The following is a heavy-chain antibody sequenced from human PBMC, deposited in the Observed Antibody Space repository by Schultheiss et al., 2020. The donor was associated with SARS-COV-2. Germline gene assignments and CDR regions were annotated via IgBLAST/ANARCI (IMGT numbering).Heavy chain of an antibody. CDR1: GFTVSDNY. J-gene: IGHJ5*02. CDR3: ARGQVDVNMMLVVIGFANWFDP. CDR2: INRGGST. V-gene: IGHV4-34*01. D-gene: IGHD3-22*01. Sequence: ESLKISCAVSGFTVSDNYMTWVRQAPGKGLEWIGEINRGGSTTYNPSLKGRVSISLDMSKNQFSLKLSSVTAADTAVYYCARGQVDVNMMLVVIGFANWFDPWGQGTLVTVSS.